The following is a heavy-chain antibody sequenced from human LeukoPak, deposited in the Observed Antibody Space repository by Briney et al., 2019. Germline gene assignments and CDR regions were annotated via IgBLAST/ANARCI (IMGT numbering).Heavy chain of an antibody. CDR1: GGSFSGYY. CDR3: ARNGGYGKFDY. V-gene: IGHV4-34*01. Sequence: PSETLSLTCAVYGGSFSGYYWGWIRRPPGKGLEWIGTIDHSGSTYYNPSLRSRVTMSVDTSKNQFSLKLSSVTAADTAFYYCARNGGYGKFDYWGQGTLVTVSS. J-gene: IGHJ4*02. D-gene: IGHD1-26*01. CDR2: IDHSGST.